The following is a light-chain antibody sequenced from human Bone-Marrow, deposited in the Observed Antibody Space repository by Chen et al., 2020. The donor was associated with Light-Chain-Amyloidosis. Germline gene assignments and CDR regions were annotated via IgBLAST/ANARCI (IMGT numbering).Light chain of an antibody. CDR1: NIGSTS. CDR3: QVWDRSSDRPV. CDR2: EDS. J-gene: IGLJ3*02. V-gene: IGLV3-21*02. Sequence: SYVLTPPSSVSVAPGPTATIACEGNNIGSTSLHWYQQPPGQAPLLLVYEDSDRPSGIHARLVGANGGNTATLTSSRVEDGDEADYYCQVWDRSSDRPVFGGGTKLTVL.